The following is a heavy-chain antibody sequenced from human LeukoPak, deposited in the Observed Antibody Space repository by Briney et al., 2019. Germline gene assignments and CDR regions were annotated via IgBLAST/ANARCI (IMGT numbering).Heavy chain of an antibody. V-gene: IGHV3-7*01. J-gene: IGHJ4*02. D-gene: IGHD2-15*01. Sequence: PGGSLRLSCAASGFTFRSYWMSWVRQAPGKGLEWVANIKQDGSEKYYVDSVKGRSTISRDNAKNSVYLQMISLRVEDTAVYYCARESTRYCSGGSCYSSSSLDYWGQGTLVTVSS. CDR2: IKQDGSEK. CDR3: ARESTRYCSGGSCYSSSSLDY. CDR1: GFTFRSYW.